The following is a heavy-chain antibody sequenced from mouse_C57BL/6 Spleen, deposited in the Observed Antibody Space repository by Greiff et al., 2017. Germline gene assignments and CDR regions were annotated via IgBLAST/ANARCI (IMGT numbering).Heavy chain of an antibody. Sequence: DVMLVESGGGLVKPGGSLKLSCAASGFTFSSYAMSWVRQTPEKRLEWVATISDGGSYTYYPDNVKGRFTISRDNAKNNLYLQMSHLKSEDTAMYYCARELGRRGYFDYWGQGTTLTVSS. V-gene: IGHV5-4*01. D-gene: IGHD4-1*01. CDR2: ISDGGSYT. CDR1: GFTFSSYA. CDR3: ARELGRRGYFDY. J-gene: IGHJ2*01.